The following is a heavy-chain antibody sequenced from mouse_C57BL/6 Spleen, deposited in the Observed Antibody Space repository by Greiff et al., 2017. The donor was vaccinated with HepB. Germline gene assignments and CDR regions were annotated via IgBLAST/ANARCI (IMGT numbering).Heavy chain of an antibody. D-gene: IGHD2-12*01. CDR2: ISSGSSTI. Sequence: EVQLVESGGGLVKPGGSLKLSCAASGFTFSDYGMHWVRQAPEKGLEWVAYISSGSSTIYYADTVKGRFTISRDKAKNTLFLQMTSLRSEDTAMYYCANYYKGAYWGQGTLVTVSA. CDR1: GFTFSDYG. J-gene: IGHJ3*01. CDR3: ANYYKGAY. V-gene: IGHV5-17*01.